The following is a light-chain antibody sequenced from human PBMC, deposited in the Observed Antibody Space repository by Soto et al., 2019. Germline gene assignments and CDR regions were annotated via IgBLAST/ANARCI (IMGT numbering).Light chain of an antibody. CDR2: DAS. V-gene: IGKV1-5*01. CDR3: QQYNSLWT. CDR1: QNINSW. Sequence: DIQMTQSPSTLSASVGDRVTITCRASQNINSWLAWYQQKPGKAPKLLIYDASSLESGVPSRFSGSGSGTEFTLTISSLQPDDFATYYCQQYNSLWTFGQGTKVDIK. J-gene: IGKJ1*01.